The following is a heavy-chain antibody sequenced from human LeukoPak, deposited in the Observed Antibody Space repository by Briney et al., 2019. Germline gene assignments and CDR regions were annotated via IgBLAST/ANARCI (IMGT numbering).Heavy chain of an antibody. CDR3: ARGGMTAGTWGYFDY. D-gene: IGHD6-19*01. Sequence: GGSLRLSCAASGFTVSSNYMSWVRQAPGKGLEWVSVIYSGSSTYYADSVKGRFTISRDNSKNTLYLQMNSLRAEDTAFYYCARGGMTAGTWGYFDYWGQGTLVTVSS. J-gene: IGHJ4*02. CDR2: IYSGSST. CDR1: GFTVSSNY. V-gene: IGHV3-53*01.